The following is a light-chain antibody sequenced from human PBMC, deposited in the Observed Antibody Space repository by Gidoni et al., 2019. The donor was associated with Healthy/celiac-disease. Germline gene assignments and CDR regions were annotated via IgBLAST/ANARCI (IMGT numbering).Light chain of an antibody. CDR2: DAS. Sequence: IVLTQSPATLSLSPGERATLSCGASQSVSSSYLAWYQQKPGLAPRLLIYDASSRATGIPDRLRGSGSGTDFTLTISRLEPEDFAVYYCQQYGSSPETFCQGTKVEIK. V-gene: IGKV3D-20*01. CDR3: QQYGSSPET. J-gene: IGKJ1*01. CDR1: QSVSSSY.